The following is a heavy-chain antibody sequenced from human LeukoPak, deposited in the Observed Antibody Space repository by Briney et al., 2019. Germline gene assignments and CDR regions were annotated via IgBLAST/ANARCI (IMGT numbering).Heavy chain of an antibody. D-gene: IGHD3-22*01. CDR1: GFTFSSYG. V-gene: IGHV3-33*01. Sequence: PGGSLRLSCAASGFTFSSYGMHWVRQAPGKGLEWVAVIWYDGSNKYYADSVKGRFTISRDNFKNTLYLQMNSLRAEDTAVYYCARDNYYDSSGYYLYYFDYWGQGTLVTVSS. CDR2: IWYDGSNK. CDR3: ARDNYYDSSGYYLYYFDY. J-gene: IGHJ4*02.